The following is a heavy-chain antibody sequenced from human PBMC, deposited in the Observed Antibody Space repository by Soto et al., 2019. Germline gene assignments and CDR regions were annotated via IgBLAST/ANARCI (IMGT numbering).Heavy chain of an antibody. Sequence: SETLSLTCAVYGGSFSGYYWSWIRQPPGKGLEWIGEINHSGSTNYNPSLKSRVTISVDTSKNQFSLKLSSVTAADTAVYYCARGPLKTGIIFVRGVKRNKWFDFSGQGTLVTVSA. CDR3: ARGPLKTGIIFVRGVKRNKWFDF. V-gene: IGHV4-34*01. D-gene: IGHD3-10*01. CDR1: GGSFSGYY. J-gene: IGHJ5*01. CDR2: INHSGST.